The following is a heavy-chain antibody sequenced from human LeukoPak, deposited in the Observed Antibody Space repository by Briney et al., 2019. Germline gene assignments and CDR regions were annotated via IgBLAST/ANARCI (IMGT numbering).Heavy chain of an antibody. D-gene: IGHD5-18*01. J-gene: IGHJ4*02. V-gene: IGHV4-34*01. CDR1: GGSFSGYY. Sequence: SETLSLTCAVYGGSFSGYYWSWIRQPPGKGLEWIGEINHSGSTNYNPSLKSRFTISVDTSKNQFSLKLSSVTAADTAVYYCARREYSYGYYWGQGTLVTVSS. CDR2: INHSGST. CDR3: ARREYSYGYY.